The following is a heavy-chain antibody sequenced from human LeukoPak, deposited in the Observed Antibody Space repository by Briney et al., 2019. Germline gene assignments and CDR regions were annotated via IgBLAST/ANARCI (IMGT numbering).Heavy chain of an antibody. CDR1: GGSISSYY. D-gene: IGHD5-18*01. Sequence: SETLSLTCTVSGGSISSYYWSWIRQPAGKALEWIGRIYTSGSTNYNPSLKSRVTMSVDTSKNQFSLKMSSVTAADTAWSYCAKKPRYSCGRYYYYSYMDVWGKGTTVTVSS. J-gene: IGHJ6*03. CDR3: AKKPRYSCGRYYYYSYMDV. CDR2: IYTSGST. V-gene: IGHV4-4*07.